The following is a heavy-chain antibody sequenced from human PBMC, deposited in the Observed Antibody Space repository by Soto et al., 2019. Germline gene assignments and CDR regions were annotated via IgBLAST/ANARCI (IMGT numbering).Heavy chain of an antibody. J-gene: IGHJ5*02. CDR1: AISFNTYG. Sequence: HPGGSLRLSCAASAISFNTYGVTWARQAPGKGLEWVSTVTVTGGSTYYADSVKGRFTISRDRSNYTVSLLLNSLRVEDTAIYYCAGQRSPEGWFDPWGQGTLVTVSS. CDR2: VTVTGGST. V-gene: IGHV3-23*01. D-gene: IGHD3-10*01. CDR3: AGQRSPEGWFDP.